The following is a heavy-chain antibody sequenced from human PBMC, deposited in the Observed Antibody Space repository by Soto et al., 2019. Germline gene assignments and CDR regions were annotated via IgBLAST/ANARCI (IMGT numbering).Heavy chain of an antibody. CDR2: IYYSGST. V-gene: IGHV4-31*03. J-gene: IGHJ4*02. CDR3: ARGGLTNSLDY. CDR1: GGSISSSGYY. Sequence: QVQLQESGPGLAKPSQTLSLTCTVSGGSISSSGYYWSWIRQHPGKGLEWVASIYYSGSTYYNPPLKNRVTISVDTSKNHVSLKLSSVTAADTAVYYCARGGLTNSLDYWGQGTLVTVSS. D-gene: IGHD3-3*01.